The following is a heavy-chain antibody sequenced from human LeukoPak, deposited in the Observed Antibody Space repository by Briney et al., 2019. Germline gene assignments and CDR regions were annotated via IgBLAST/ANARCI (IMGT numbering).Heavy chain of an antibody. Sequence: GGSLRLSCTASGFTFGDYAMSWFRQAPGKGLEWLAVISYDGTKQYFADSVKGRFTISRDNVKNSLYLEMNSLRVEDSAVYYCARDHYFDISGYLDYWGQGTPVTVSS. V-gene: IGHV3-30-3*01. D-gene: IGHD3-22*01. CDR2: ISYDGTKQ. J-gene: IGHJ4*02. CDR3: ARDHYFDISGYLDY. CDR1: GFTFGDYA.